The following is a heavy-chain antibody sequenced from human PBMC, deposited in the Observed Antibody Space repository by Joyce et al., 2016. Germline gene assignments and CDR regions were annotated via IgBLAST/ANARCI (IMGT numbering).Heavy chain of an antibody. CDR3: ARHRRGPGWYLDL. J-gene: IGHJ2*01. CDR1: GFTVDNYA. D-gene: IGHD1-26*01. V-gene: IGHV3-23*01. CDR2: IGGTDGKT. Sequence: EVHLLESGGDLAQPGGSLRLSCAASGFTVDNYAMYWVRQAPGKGLEWVSAIGGTDGKTYYADSVRGRFTIARDNYMNTLYLQMNSLRAEDTAVYYCARHRRGPGWYLDLWGRGTVVTVSS.